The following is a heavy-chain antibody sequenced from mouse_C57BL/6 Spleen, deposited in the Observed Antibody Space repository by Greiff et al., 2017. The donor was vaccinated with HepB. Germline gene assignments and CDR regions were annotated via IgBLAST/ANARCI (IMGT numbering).Heavy chain of an antibody. Sequence: VQLQQSGPELVKPGASVKISCKASGYAFSSSWMNWVKQRPGKGLEWIGRIYPGDGDTNYNGKFKGKATLTADKSSSTAYMQLSSLTSEDSAVYFCARQGTGTTMDYWGQGTSVTVSS. CDR1: GYAFSSSW. CDR2: IYPGDGDT. CDR3: ARQGTGTTMDY. D-gene: IGHD4-1*01. V-gene: IGHV1-82*01. J-gene: IGHJ4*01.